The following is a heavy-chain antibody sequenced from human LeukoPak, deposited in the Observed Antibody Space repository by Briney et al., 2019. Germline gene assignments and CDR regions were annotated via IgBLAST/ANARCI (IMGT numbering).Heavy chain of an antibody. V-gene: IGHV3-48*01. D-gene: IGHD6-13*01. J-gene: IGHJ6*03. Sequence: GGSLRLSCAASGFTFSSYSMNWVRQAPGKGLEWVSYISSSSSNIDYADSVKGRFTISRDNAKNSLYLQMNSLRAEDTAVYYCAKDSSSWKAIYYYYYMDVWGKGTTVTVSS. CDR3: AKDSSSWKAIYYYYYMDV. CDR1: GFTFSSYS. CDR2: ISSSSSNI.